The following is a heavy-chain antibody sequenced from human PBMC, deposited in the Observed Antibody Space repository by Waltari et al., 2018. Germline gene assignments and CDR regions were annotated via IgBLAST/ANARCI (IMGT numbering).Heavy chain of an antibody. CDR1: GFTFRLYT. CDR3: ARGMRSGSGYFYYYLDV. J-gene: IGHJ6*03. CDR2: ISFDGGQK. V-gene: IGHV3-30*17. D-gene: IGHD6-25*01. Sequence: QVQLVESGGGVVQPGRSLTVSCEASGFTFRLYTLTWVRQAPGKGLEWVAAISFDGGQKSYADSVRGRFTISRDNSKSTVNVEMNSLRPEDTAMYYCARGMRSGSGYFYYYLDVWGKGTTVTVSS.